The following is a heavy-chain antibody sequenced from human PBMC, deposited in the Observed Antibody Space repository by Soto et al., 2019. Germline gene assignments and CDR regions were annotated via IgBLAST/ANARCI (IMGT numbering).Heavy chain of an antibody. CDR2: ISAYNGNT. V-gene: IGHV1-18*04. CDR1: GYTFTSYG. D-gene: IGHD2-15*01. CDR3: ARDQGYCSGGSCPHYYYYGMDV. Sequence: ASVKVSCKASGYTFTSYGISWLRQAPGQGLEWMGWISAYNGNTNYAQKLQGRVTMTTDTSTSTAYMELRSLRSDDTAVYYCARDQGYCSGGSCPHYYYYGMDVWGQGTTVTVSS. J-gene: IGHJ6*02.